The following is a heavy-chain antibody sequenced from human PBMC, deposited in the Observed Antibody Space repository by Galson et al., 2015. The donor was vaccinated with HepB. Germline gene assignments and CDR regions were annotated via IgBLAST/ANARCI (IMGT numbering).Heavy chain of an antibody. CDR1: GYTFSSYG. CDR3: ARVGGSPSWHGAFDI. Sequence: SVKVSCKASGYTFSSYGINWVRQAPGQGLEWVGWISTYNGNTNYAQNLQGRVTMTTDTSTSTVYVELRSLRSDDTAVFYCARVGGSPSWHGAFDIWGQGTMVTVSS. D-gene: IGHD6-13*01. CDR2: ISTYNGNT. V-gene: IGHV1-18*04. J-gene: IGHJ3*02.